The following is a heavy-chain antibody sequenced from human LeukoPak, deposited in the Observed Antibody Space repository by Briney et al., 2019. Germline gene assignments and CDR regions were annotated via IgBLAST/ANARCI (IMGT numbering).Heavy chain of an antibody. V-gene: IGHV3-23*01. CDR3: ASRNNWNFFRSTSSDFDY. J-gene: IGHJ4*02. D-gene: IGHD1-7*01. CDR1: GFTFSSYA. Sequence: GGSLRLSCAASGFTFSSYAMSWVRQAPGKGLEWVSAISGSGGSTYYADSVKGRFTISRDNSKNTLYLQMNSLRAEDTAVYYCASRNNWNFFRSTSSDFDYWGQGTLVTVSS. CDR2: ISGSGGST.